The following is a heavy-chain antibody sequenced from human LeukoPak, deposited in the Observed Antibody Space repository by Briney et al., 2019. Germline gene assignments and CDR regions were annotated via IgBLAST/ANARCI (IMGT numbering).Heavy chain of an antibody. V-gene: IGHV4-34*01. J-gene: IGHJ4*02. Sequence: SETLSLTCAVYGGSFSGYYWSWIRQPPGKGLEWIGEINHSGSTNYNPSLKSRVTISVDTSKNQFSLKLSSVTAADTAVYYCARALSSSWSSYFDYWGQGTLVTVSS. CDR3: ARALSSSWSSYFDY. D-gene: IGHD6-13*01. CDR2: INHSGST. CDR1: GGSFSGYY.